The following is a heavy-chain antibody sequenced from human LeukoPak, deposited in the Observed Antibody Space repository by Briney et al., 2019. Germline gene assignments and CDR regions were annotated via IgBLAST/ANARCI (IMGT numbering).Heavy chain of an antibody. V-gene: IGHV1-2*02. D-gene: IGHD2-2*01. CDR2: INPSSGGT. CDR3: TREAIVVVPAAIVQSDYYYYMDV. CDR1: GYTFTGYY. Sequence: EASVRVSCKASGYTFTGYYMHWVRQAPGQGLEWMGWINPSSGGTNYAQKFQGRVTMTRDTSISTAYMELSRLRSDDTAVYYCTREAIVVVPAAIVQSDYYYYMDVWGKGTTVTVSS. J-gene: IGHJ6*03.